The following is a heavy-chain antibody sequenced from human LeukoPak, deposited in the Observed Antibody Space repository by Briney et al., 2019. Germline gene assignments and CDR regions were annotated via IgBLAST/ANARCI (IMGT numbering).Heavy chain of an antibody. V-gene: IGHV3-20*04. CDR1: GFTFDDYG. D-gene: IGHD1-26*01. Sequence: GGSLRLSCAASGFTFDDYGMSWVRQAPGKGLEWVSGINWNGGSTGYADSVKGRFTISRDNAKNSLYLQMNSLRAEDTALYYCARDPRLYSVGAKDYWGQGTLVTVSS. CDR2: INWNGGST. J-gene: IGHJ4*02. CDR3: ARDPRLYSVGAKDY.